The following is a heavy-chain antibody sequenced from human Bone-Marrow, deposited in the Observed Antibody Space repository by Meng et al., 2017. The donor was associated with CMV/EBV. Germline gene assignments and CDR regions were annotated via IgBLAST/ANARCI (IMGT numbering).Heavy chain of an antibody. CDR1: GYTFTGHS. D-gene: IGHD6-6*01. V-gene: IGHV1-2*02. CDR3: ARIPKVFDSSSLGGDY. J-gene: IGHJ4*02. Sequence: ASVKVSCKASGYTFTGHSMHWVRQAPGQGLEWMGWINPQSGDTNYAQNFQGRVTMTTDTSTSTAYMELRSLRSDDTAVYYCARIPKVFDSSSLGGDYWGQGTLVTVSS. CDR2: INPQSGDT.